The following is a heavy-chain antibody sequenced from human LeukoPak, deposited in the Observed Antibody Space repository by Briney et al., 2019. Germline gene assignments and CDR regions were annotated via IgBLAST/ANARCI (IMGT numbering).Heavy chain of an antibody. Sequence: SETLSLTCTVSGGPISGSDTYWGWIRQPPGKGLEWIGSIYFRGNTYYNPSLKSRVTISVHTSKNQFYLRLSFVTAADTAVYYCARYPTAMVSFDYWGQGTLVTVSS. V-gene: IGHV4-39*01. J-gene: IGHJ4*02. CDR2: IYFRGNT. CDR1: GGPISGSDTY. D-gene: IGHD5-18*01. CDR3: ARYPTAMVSFDY.